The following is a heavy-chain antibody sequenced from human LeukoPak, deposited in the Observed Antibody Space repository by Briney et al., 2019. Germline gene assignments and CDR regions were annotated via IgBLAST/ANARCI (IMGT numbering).Heavy chain of an antibody. CDR2: IYYSGST. V-gene: IGHV4-59*08. CDR3: ARVYSSGYYPDVFDI. CDR1: GGSINSYY. Sequence: PSETLSLTCTVSGGSINSYYWSWIRQPPGKGLEWIGYIYYSGSTNYNPSLKSRVTISVDTSKNQFSLNPSSVTAADTAVYYCARVYSSGYYPDVFDIWGQGTMVTVSS. J-gene: IGHJ3*02. D-gene: IGHD3-22*01.